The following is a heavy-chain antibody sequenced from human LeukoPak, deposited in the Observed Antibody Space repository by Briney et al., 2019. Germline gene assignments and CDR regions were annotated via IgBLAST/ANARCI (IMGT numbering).Heavy chain of an antibody. CDR2: ISSSGSTI. V-gene: IGHV3-48*03. CDR3: ARDTYDILTGYHDAFDI. CDR1: GFTFSSYE. D-gene: IGHD3-9*01. J-gene: IGHJ3*02. Sequence: GGSLRLSCAASGFTFSSYEMNWVRQAPGKGLEWVSYISSSGSTIYYADSVKGRFTISRDNAKNSLYLQMNSLRAEDTAVYYCARDTYDILTGYHDAFDIWGQGTMVTVSS.